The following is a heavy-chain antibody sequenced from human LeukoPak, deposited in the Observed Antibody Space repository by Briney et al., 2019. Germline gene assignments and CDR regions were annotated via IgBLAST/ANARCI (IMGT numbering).Heavy chain of an antibody. CDR3: ARDRRQWLQTYYFDY. CDR1: GGSFSGYY. J-gene: IGHJ4*02. CDR2: INHSGST. Sequence: SETLSLTCAVYGGSFSGYYWSWIRQPPGKGLEWIGEINHSGSTNYNPSLKSRVTISVDTSKNQSSLKLSSVTAADTAVYYCARDRRQWLQTYYFDYWGQGTLVTVSS. V-gene: IGHV4-34*01. D-gene: IGHD5-12*01.